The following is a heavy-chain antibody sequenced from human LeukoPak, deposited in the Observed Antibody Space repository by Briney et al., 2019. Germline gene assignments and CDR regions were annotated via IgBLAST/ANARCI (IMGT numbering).Heavy chain of an antibody. CDR1: GFTFTSSA. J-gene: IGHJ6*03. Sequence: SVKVSCKASGFTFTSSAMQLVRQARGQRLEWIGWIVVGSGNTNYAQKFQERVTITRDMSTSTAYMELSSLRSEDTAVYYCAASYSGSWYYYYYMDVWGKGTTVTVSS. CDR3: AASYSGSWYYYYYMDV. CDR2: IVVGSGNT. V-gene: IGHV1-58*02. D-gene: IGHD6-13*01.